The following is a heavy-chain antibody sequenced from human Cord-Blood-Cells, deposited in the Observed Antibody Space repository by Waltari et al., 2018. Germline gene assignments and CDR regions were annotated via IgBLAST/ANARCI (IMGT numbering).Heavy chain of an antibody. D-gene: IGHD6-6*01. CDR3: ARAYSSSYYFDY. J-gene: IGHJ4*02. CDR1: YY. V-gene: IGHV4-39*01. CDR2: IYYSGST. Sequence: YYWGWIRQPPGKGLEWIGSIYYSGSTYYNPSLKSRVTISVDTSKNQFSLKLSSVTAADTAVYYCARAYSSSYYFDYWGQGTLVTVSS.